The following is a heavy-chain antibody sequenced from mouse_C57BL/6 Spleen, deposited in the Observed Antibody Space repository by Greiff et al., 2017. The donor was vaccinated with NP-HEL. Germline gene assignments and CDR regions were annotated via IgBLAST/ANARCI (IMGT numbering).Heavy chain of an antibody. Sequence: VQLQESVAELVRPGASVKLSCTASGFNIKNTYMHWVKQRPEQGLEWIGRIDPANGNTKYAPKFQGKATITADTSSNTAYLQLSSLTSEDTAIYYCARPFITTGEGFAYWGQGTLVTVSA. CDR2: IDPANGNT. CDR1: GFNIKNTY. V-gene: IGHV14-3*01. D-gene: IGHD1-1*01. J-gene: IGHJ3*01. CDR3: ARPFITTGEGFAY.